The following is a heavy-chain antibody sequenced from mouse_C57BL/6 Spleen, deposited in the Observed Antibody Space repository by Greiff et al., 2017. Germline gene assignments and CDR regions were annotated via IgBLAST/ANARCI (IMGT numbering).Heavy chain of an antibody. CDR2: ILPGSGST. V-gene: IGHV1-9*01. D-gene: IGHD1-1*01. CDR1: GYTFTGYW. CDR3: ARLMYYYGSSYERAMDY. Sequence: QVQLQQSGAELMKPGASVKLSCKATGYTFTGYWIEWVKQRPGHGLEWIGEILPGSGSTNYNEKFKGKATFTADTSSNTAYMQLSSLTTEDSAIYYCARLMYYYGSSYERAMDYWGQGTSGTVSS. J-gene: IGHJ4*01.